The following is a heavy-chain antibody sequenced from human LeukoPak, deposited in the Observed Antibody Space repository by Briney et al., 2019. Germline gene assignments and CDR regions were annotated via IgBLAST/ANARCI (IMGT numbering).Heavy chain of an antibody. Sequence: SETLSLTCTVTGGSISTYYWNWIRQSPGAGLEWIGYSGSTNSNSSLKRRVTISVDTSKNQFSLRLTSVTAADTAVYYCARKSVYGYHAFDVWGQGT. CDR1: GGSISTYY. V-gene: IGHV4-4*09. CDR3: ARKSVYGYHAFDV. D-gene: IGHD5-18*01. J-gene: IGHJ3*01. CDR2: SGST.